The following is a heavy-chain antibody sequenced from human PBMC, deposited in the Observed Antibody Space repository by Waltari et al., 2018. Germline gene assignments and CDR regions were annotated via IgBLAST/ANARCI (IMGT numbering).Heavy chain of an antibody. V-gene: IGHV3-9*01. J-gene: IGHJ4*02. D-gene: IGHD7-27*01. CDR1: GFTFDDYA. Sequence: EVQLVESGGGLVQPGRSLRLSCAASGFTFDDYAMHWVRQAPGKGLEWVSGISWNSGSIGYADSVKGRFTISRDNAKNSLYLQMNSLRAEDTALYYCAKDGSKVGANWGNFDYWGQGTLVTVSS. CDR2: ISWNSGSI. CDR3: AKDGSKVGANWGNFDY.